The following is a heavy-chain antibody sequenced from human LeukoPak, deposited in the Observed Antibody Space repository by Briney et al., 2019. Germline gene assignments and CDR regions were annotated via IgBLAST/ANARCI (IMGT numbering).Heavy chain of an antibody. CDR2: INQDGSDK. CDR1: GFTFSNSA. CDR3: VGGDY. Sequence: GGSLRLSCAASGFTFSNSAMSWVRQAPGKGLECVANINQDGSDKYYVDSVKGRFTISRDNTKNSLYLQMNSLRAEDTAVYYCVGGDYWGQGTLVTVSS. J-gene: IGHJ4*02. V-gene: IGHV3-7*01.